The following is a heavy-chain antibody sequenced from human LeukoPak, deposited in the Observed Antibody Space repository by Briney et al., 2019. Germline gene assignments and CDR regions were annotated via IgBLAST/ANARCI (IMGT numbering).Heavy chain of an antibody. CDR1: GFTFSSYA. CDR2: ISGSGGST. J-gene: IGHJ4*02. Sequence: GGSLRLSCAASGFTFSSYAMSWVRQAPGKGLEWVSAISGSGGSTYYADSVKGRFTISRDNSKNTLYLQMNSLRAEDTAVYYCAKGSMNRLVTSPFDYWGQGTLVTVSS. D-gene: IGHD2-21*02. CDR3: AKGSMNRLVTSPFDY. V-gene: IGHV3-23*01.